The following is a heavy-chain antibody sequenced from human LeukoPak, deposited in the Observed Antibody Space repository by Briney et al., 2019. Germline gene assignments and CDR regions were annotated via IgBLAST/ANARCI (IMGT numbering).Heavy chain of an antibody. V-gene: IGHV3-23*01. CDR3: AKLSGKTLTGTNYYFDY. CDR2: ISGGGGST. D-gene: IGHD3-9*01. J-gene: IGHJ4*02. CDR1: RFTFSTYA. Sequence: GGSLRLSCAASRFTFSTYAMSWVRQAPGKGLEWVSAISGGGGSTYSADSVKGRFAISRDNSKNTLYLQMNSLRAEDTAVYYCAKLSGKTLTGTNYYFDYWGQGTLVTVSS.